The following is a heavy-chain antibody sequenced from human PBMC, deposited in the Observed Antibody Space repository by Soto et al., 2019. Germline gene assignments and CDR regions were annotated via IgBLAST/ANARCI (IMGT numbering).Heavy chain of an antibody. Sequence: PSETLSLTCAVSGYSISSGYYWGWIRQTPGKGLGWIASIYHSGSTYYNPSLKSRVTISVDTSKNQFSLKLTSVTAADTAVYYCARGAATVTPGWFDPWGQGIMVTVS. CDR2: IYHSGST. CDR3: ARGAATVTPGWFDP. CDR1: GYSISSGYY. V-gene: IGHV4-38-2*01. D-gene: IGHD4-17*01. J-gene: IGHJ5*02.